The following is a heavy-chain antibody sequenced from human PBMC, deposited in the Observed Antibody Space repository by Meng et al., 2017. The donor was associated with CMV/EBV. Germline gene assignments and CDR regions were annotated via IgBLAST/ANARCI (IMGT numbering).Heavy chain of an antibody. Sequence: SQTLSLTCAVYGGSFSGYYWSWIRQPPGKGLEWIGEINHSGSTNYNPSLKSRVTISVDTSKNQFSLKLSSVTAADTAVYYCARDRRPDIVVVPAADPYYYYNGMDVWGQGTTVTVSS. CDR3: ARDRRPDIVVVPAADPYYYYNGMDV. J-gene: IGHJ6*02. CDR2: INHSGST. V-gene: IGHV4-34*01. CDR1: GGSFSGYY. D-gene: IGHD2-2*01.